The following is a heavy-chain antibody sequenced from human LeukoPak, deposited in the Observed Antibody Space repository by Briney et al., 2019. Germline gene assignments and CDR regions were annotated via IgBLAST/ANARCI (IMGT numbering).Heavy chain of an antibody. CDR1: GLTFDDYA. CDR2: ISWNSGSI. CDR3: AKDKFVGDCSGGSCYSYFDY. D-gene: IGHD2-15*01. Sequence: KTGRSLRLSCAASGLTFDDYAMHWVRQAPGKGLECVSVISWNSGSIGYADSVKGRFTISRDNAKNSMYLQMNSLRAEDMALYYCAKDKFVGDCSGGSCYSYFDYWGQGTLVTVSS. V-gene: IGHV3-9*03. J-gene: IGHJ4*02.